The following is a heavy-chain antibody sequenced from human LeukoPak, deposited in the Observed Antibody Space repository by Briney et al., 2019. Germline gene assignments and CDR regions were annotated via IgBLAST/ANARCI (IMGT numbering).Heavy chain of an antibody. V-gene: IGHV1-2*02. CDR2: INPNSGGT. J-gene: IGHJ5*02. Sequence: ASVKVSCKASGYTFTGHYMHWVRQAPGQGLEWMGWINPNSGGTNYAQKFQGRVTMTRDTSISTAYMELSRLRSDDTAVYYCARDLITGTTRWFDPWGQGTLVTVSS. D-gene: IGHD1-20*01. CDR1: GYTFTGHY. CDR3: ARDLITGTTRWFDP.